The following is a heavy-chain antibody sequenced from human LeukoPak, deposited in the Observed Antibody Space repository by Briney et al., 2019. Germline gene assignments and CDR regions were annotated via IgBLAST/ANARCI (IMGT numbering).Heavy chain of an antibody. D-gene: IGHD5-12*01. Sequence: ASVKVSCKASGYTFTGYYMHWVRQAPGQGLEWMGWINPNSGGTNYARKFQGRVTMTRDTSISTAYMELSRLRSDDTAVYYCARGASGYDGSYFDYWGQGTLVTVSS. CDR1: GYTFTGYY. CDR3: ARGASGYDGSYFDY. CDR2: INPNSGGT. V-gene: IGHV1-2*02. J-gene: IGHJ4*02.